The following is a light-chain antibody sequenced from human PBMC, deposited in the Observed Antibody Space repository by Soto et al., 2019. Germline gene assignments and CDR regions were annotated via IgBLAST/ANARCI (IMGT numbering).Light chain of an antibody. V-gene: IGLV2-14*01. Sequence: QSVLTQPASVSLSPGQSITISGTGSGRDIGAYNYVSWYQQHPGKAPKLIIYEVENRPSGVSNRFSASKSAFTASLTISGLQAEDEADYYCSSYTTSYFYVFGPGTKVTVL. CDR3: SSYTTSYFYV. CDR1: GRDIGAYNY. J-gene: IGLJ1*01. CDR2: EVE.